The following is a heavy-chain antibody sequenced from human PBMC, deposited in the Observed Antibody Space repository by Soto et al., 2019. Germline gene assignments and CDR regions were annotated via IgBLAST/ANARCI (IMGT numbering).Heavy chain of an antibody. CDR1: KFTFSSCT. V-gene: IGHV3-21*01. CDR2: ISPSTSHI. CDR3: ARGDYYDRSGPFSDVFDI. J-gene: IGHJ3*02. D-gene: IGHD3-22*01. Sequence: GGSLRLSCAGSKFTFSSCTLNWVRQAPGKGLEWVSSISPSTSHIYYADSVKGRFTISRDNAKNSLFLQMNSLRADDTAVYYCARGDYYDRSGPFSDVFDIWGQGTMVTVSS.